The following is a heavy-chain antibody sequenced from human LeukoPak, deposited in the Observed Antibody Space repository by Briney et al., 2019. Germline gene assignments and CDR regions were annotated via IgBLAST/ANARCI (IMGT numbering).Heavy chain of an antibody. CDR1: GFTFISYA. V-gene: IGHV3-64D*06. Sequence: GGSLRLSCSASGFTFISYAMHWVRQAPGNGLECVSGISNDGGSTYYADSVKGRFTISRDNSKNTLYLQMSSLRAEETAVYYCVKGGQRWLQFGFDYWGQGTLVTVSS. CDR3: VKGGQRWLQFGFDY. J-gene: IGHJ4*02. D-gene: IGHD5-24*01. CDR2: ISNDGGST.